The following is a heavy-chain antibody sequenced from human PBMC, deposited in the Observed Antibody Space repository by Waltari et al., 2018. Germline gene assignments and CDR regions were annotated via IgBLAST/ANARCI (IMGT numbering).Heavy chain of an antibody. J-gene: IGHJ4*02. V-gene: IGHV3-48*03. Sequence: EVQLVESGGGLVQPGGSLRLSCAASGFTFSSYEMNWVRQAPGTGLEWVSYISSSGSTIYYADSVKGRFTISRDNAKNSLYLQMNSLRAEDTAVYYCASSPREAIFGVVITALGYWGQGTLVTVSS. CDR1: GFTFSSYE. CDR2: ISSSGSTI. D-gene: IGHD3-3*01. CDR3: ASSPREAIFGVVITALGY.